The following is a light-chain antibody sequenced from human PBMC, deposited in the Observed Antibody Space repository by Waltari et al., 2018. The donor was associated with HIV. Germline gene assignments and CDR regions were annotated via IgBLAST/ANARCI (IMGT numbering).Light chain of an antibody. CDR2: DAS. Sequence: EIVLTQSQATLSLSPGERATLSCRASQSVSGYLAWYQQKPGQAPRLLIYDASSRATGIPARFSGSESGTDFTLTISSLEPEDFAVYYCHQRSNWPQTFGQGTKVEIK. CDR3: HQRSNWPQT. V-gene: IGKV3-11*01. J-gene: IGKJ1*01. CDR1: QSVSGY.